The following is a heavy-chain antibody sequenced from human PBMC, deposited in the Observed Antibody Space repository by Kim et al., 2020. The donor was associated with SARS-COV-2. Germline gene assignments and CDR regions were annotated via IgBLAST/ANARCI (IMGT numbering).Heavy chain of an antibody. Sequence: SETLSLTCAVYGGSFSGYYWSWIRQPPGKGLEWIGEINHSGSTNYNPSLKSRVTISVDTSKNQFSLKLSSVTAADTAVYYCRLSGSYDAFDIWGQGTMVTVSS. CDR2: INHSGST. CDR1: GGSFSGYY. D-gene: IGHD1-26*01. J-gene: IGHJ3*02. CDR3: RLSGSYDAFDI. V-gene: IGHV4-34*01.